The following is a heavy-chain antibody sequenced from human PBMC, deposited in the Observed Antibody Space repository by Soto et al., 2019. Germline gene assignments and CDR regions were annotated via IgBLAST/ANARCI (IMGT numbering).Heavy chain of an antibody. CDR2: IYYSGST. V-gene: IGHV4-59*01. CDR1: GGSISSYY. D-gene: IGHD2-21*02. J-gene: IGHJ5*02. CDR3: AREVGTYCGGDCYKWFDP. Sequence: SETLSLTCTVCGGSISSYYCSWIRQPPWKGLEWIGYIYYSGSTNYNPSLKSRVTISVDTSKNQFSLKMSSVTAADTAVYYCAREVGTYCGGDCYKWFDPFCQRTLVTLCS.